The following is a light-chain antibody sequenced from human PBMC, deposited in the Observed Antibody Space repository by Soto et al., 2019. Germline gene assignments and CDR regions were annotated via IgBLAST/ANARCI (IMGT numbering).Light chain of an antibody. CDR1: QNINNH. J-gene: IGKJ5*01. V-gene: IGKV1-33*01. CDR2: DAS. Sequence: DIQMTQSPSSLSASVGDSVTITCQASQNINNHLNWCQQKPGRAPKLLIYDASNLEAGVPSRFRGSGSGTDFTFTISRLQPEDIATYYCQQYENLPTFGQGTRLEIK. CDR3: QQYENLPT.